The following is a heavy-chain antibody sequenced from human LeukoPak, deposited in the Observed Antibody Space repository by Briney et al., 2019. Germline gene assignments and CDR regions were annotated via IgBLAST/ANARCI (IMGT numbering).Heavy chain of an antibody. CDR1: GYSFTSYW. V-gene: IGHV5-51*01. J-gene: IGHJ4*02. D-gene: IGHD1-26*01. CDR3: ARLRGEINDYYPPPDY. Sequence: GESLKISCKGSGYSFTSYWIGWVRQMPGKGLEWMGIIYPGDPDTRYSPSFQGQVTISADKSISTAYLQWSSLKASDTAMYYCARLRGEINDYYPPPDYWGQGTLVTVSS. CDR2: IYPGDPDT.